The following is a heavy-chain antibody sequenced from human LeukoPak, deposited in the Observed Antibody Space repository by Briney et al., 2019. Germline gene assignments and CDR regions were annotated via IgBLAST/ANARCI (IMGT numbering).Heavy chain of an antibody. CDR2: ISGSGGST. CDR3: AGPYCSSTSCPTIY. V-gene: IGHV3-23*01. D-gene: IGHD2-2*01. CDR1: GFTLSSYA. J-gene: IGHJ4*02. Sequence: GGSLRLSCAASGFTLSSYAMSWVRQAPGKGLEWVSAISGSGGSTYYADSVKGRFTISRDNSKNTLYLQMNSLRAEDTAVYYCAGPYCSSTSCPTIYWGQGTLVTVSS.